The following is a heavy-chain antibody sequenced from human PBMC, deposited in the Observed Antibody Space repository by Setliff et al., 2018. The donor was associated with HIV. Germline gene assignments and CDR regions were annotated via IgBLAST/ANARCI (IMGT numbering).Heavy chain of an antibody. Sequence: PSETLSLTCTVSGGSISSYYWSWIRQPARKGLEWIGYIYYSGSTNYNPSLKSRVTISVDTSKNHFSLKLRSVTAADTAVYYCAQLGMVDDFDYWGQGTLVTVSS. V-gene: IGHV4-59*01. D-gene: IGHD1-1*01. CDR2: IYYSGST. J-gene: IGHJ4*02. CDR1: GGSISSYY. CDR3: AQLGMVDDFDY.